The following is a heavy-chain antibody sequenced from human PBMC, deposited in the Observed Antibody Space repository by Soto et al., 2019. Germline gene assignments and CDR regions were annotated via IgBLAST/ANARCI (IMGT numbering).Heavy chain of an antibody. CDR1: GFTFSSYA. V-gene: IGHV3-30-3*01. J-gene: IGHJ4*02. CDR3: ASLDYSSSRY. D-gene: IGHD6-13*01. CDR2: ISYDGSNK. Sequence: GGSLSLSCAASGFTFSSYAMHWVRQAPGKGLEWVAVISYDGSNKYYADSVKGRFTISRDNSKNTLYLQMNSLRADDTAVYYCASLDYSSSRYWGRGTLVSVSS.